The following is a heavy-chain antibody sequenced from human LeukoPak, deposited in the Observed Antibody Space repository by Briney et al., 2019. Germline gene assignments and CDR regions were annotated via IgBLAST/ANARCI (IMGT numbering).Heavy chain of an antibody. J-gene: IGHJ3*02. D-gene: IGHD5-18*01. Sequence: GGSLRLSCAASGFAFSASWMTWNRQAPGEGLEWVAFIKGGGSAKKYVDSGKGRFTISRDNAKNSLFLQMNSLRAEDTAVYYCARDRGWIQHDIWGQGTMVTVSS. CDR3: ARDRGWIQHDI. V-gene: IGHV3-7*01. CDR1: GFAFSASW. CDR2: IKGGGSAK.